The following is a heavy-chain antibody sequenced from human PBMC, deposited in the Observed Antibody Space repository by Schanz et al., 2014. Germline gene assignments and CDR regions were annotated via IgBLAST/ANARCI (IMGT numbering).Heavy chain of an antibody. CDR3: AGTYCSSTSCYTGYYYMDV. V-gene: IGHV3-23*01. J-gene: IGHJ6*03. Sequence: EVQLLESGGGLVQPGGSLRLSCAASGFTFSNHALSWVRQAPGKGLEWVSAISGSGGSTYYADSVKGRFTISRDNSKNTLYLQMNSLRSEDTAVYYCAGTYCSSTSCYTGYYYMDVWGKGTTVTVSS. CDR1: GFTFSNHA. D-gene: IGHD2-2*02. CDR2: ISGSGGST.